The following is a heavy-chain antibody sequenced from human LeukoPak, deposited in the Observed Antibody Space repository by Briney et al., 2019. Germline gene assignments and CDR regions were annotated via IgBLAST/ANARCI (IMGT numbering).Heavy chain of an antibody. CDR3: ARGPRKVPAGYFDL. J-gene: IGHJ2*01. Sequence: GSLRLSCAASDFSFQTFHMIWIRQPPGAGMEWIGEINHSGSTNYNPSLKSRVTISVDTSKNQFSLKLSSVTAADTAVYYCARGPRKVPAGYFDLWGRGTLVTVSS. CDR1: DFSFQTFH. V-gene: IGHV4-34*01. CDR2: INHSGST. D-gene: IGHD2-2*01.